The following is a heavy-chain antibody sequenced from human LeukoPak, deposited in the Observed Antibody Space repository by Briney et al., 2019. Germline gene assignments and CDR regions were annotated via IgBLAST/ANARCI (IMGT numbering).Heavy chain of an antibody. D-gene: IGHD5-18*01. CDR3: APGYYYFDY. V-gene: IGHV3-30*03. CDR1: AFSISTYG. Sequence: PGGSLRLSCAASAFSISTYGMHWVRQAPGKGLEWVALISYDGGTKYYADSVKGRFTISRDNSKNTLYLQMNSLRAEDTAVYYCAPGYYYFDYWGHGTLVTVSS. CDR2: ISYDGGTK. J-gene: IGHJ4*01.